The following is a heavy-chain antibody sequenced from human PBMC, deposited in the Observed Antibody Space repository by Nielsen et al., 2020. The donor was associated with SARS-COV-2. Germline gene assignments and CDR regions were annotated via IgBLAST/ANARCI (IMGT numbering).Heavy chain of an antibody. Sequence: SETLSLTCTVSGGSISRGDYYWSWIRQPPGKGLEWIGYIYYSGSTYYNPSLKSRVTISVDTSKNQFSLKLSSVTAADTALYYCASSLDDAFDIWGQGTMVTVSS. CDR1: GGSISRGDYY. J-gene: IGHJ3*02. CDR2: IYYSGST. V-gene: IGHV4-30-4*01. CDR3: ASSLDDAFDI.